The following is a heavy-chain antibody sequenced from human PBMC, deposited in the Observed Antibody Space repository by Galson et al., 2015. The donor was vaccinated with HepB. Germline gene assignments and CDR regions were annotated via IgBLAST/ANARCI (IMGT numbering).Heavy chain of an antibody. CDR1: GYTFTSYG. V-gene: IGHV1-18*01. Sequence: SVKVSCKASGYTFTSYGISWVRQAPGQGLEWMGWISAYNGNTNYAQKLQGRVTMTTDTSTSTAYMELRSLRSDDTAVYYCARDVYSRYYYGSGTPPANYWGQGTLVTVSS. D-gene: IGHD3-10*01. CDR2: ISAYNGNT. CDR3: ARDVYSRYYYGSGTPPANY. J-gene: IGHJ4*02.